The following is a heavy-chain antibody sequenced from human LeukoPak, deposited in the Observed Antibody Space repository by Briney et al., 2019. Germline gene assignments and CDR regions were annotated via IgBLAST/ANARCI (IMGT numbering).Heavy chain of an antibody. CDR1: GFNFNDAW. CDR2: LKSNTGGGTT. CDR3: SWELGASFGRRLEN. D-gene: IGHD7-27*01. Sequence: GGSLRLSCVASGFNFNDAWMSWVRQAPGKGLEWVGRLKSNTGGGTTDYAAPVKGRFTISRDDSKNTLYLQMNSLKIEDTAVYFCSWELGASFGRRLENWGQGTLVTVAS. V-gene: IGHV3-15*01. J-gene: IGHJ4*02.